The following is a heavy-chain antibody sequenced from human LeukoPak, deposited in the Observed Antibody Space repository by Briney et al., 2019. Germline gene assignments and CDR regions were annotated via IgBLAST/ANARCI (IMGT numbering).Heavy chain of an antibody. CDR1: GGSISSSSYY. D-gene: IGHD3-3*01. CDR2: IYYSGST. CDR3: ARLHYITIFGGGAGPYYFDY. V-gene: IGHV4-39*01. Sequence: SETLSLTCTVSGGSISSSSYYWGWIRQPPGKGLEWIGSIYYSGSTYYNPSLKSRVTISVDTSKNQFSLKLSSVTAADTAVYYCARLHYITIFGGGAGPYYFDYWGQGTLVTVSS. J-gene: IGHJ4*02.